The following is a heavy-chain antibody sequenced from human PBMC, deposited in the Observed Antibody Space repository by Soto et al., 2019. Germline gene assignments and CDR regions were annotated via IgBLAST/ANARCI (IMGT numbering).Heavy chain of an antibody. V-gene: IGHV4-4*07. CDR2: IDSSGSI. CDR1: AGSISNYY. D-gene: IGHD3-3*01. Sequence: SETLSLTCTVSAGSISNYYSNWIRQPAGKGLEWIGRIDSSGSINYSPSLKSRVTMSVDTSENQFSLKLSSVTAADTAVYYCARGGHDFWSGPFDYWGQGTPVTSPQ. CDR3: ARGGHDFWSGPFDY. J-gene: IGHJ4*02.